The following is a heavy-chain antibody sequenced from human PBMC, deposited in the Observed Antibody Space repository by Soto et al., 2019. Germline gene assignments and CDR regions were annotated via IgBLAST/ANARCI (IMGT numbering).Heavy chain of an antibody. V-gene: IGHV5-51*01. J-gene: IGHJ6*02. CDR3: ARSSSYDFWSGYHLTYYYYGMDV. CDR1: AYMFNRYW. D-gene: IGHD3-3*01. Sequence: GESLKISCKGSAYMFNRYWIGWVRQMPGKGLEWMGIIFPRDSDTRYSPSFQGQVTISVDMSISTAYLQWSSLQASDTAMYYCARSSSYDFWSGYHLTYYYYGMDVWGQGTTLTVSS. CDR2: IFPRDSDT.